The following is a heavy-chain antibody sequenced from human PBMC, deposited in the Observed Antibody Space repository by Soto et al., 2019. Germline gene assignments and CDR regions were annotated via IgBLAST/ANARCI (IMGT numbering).Heavy chain of an antibody. V-gene: IGHV1-69*08. CDR2: IIPIFGIA. J-gene: IGHJ6*02. Sequence: QVQLVQSGAEVKKPGSSVKVSCKASGGTFSRYSITWVRQAPGHGLEWIGRIIPIFGIASYAQKFQGKVTTPADESTSTAYMEQSSLSADDTPVYYCAREDRDRETGLVPAAIDGMDVWGQGTTVTVSS. D-gene: IGHD2-2*01. CDR1: GGTFSRYS. CDR3: AREDRDRETGLVPAAIDGMDV.